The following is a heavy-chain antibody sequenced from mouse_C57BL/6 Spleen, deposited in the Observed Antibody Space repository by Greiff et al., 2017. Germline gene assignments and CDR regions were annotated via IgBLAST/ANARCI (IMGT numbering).Heavy chain of an antibody. J-gene: IGHJ3*01. V-gene: IGHV5-4*01. D-gene: IGHD1-1*01. Sequence: EVKVVESGGGLVKPGGSLKLSCAASGFTFSSYAMSWVRQTPEKRLEWVATISDGGSYTYYPDNVKGRFTISRDNAKNNLYLQMSHLKSEDTAMYYCAREGYYCSSYVRFSYWGQGTLVTVSA. CDR1: GFTFSSYA. CDR2: ISDGGSYT. CDR3: AREGYYCSSYVRFSY.